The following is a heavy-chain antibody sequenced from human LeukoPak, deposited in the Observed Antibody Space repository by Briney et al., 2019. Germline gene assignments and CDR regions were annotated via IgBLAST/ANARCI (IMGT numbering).Heavy chain of an antibody. CDR2: IYNDGST. Sequence: TGGSLRLPCAASGLTVSSSYMSWVRQAPGKGLEWVSIIYNDGSTYYADSMKGRFTISRDNSKNTLYLQVNSLRAEDTAMYYCARNILFAFDIWGQGTMVTVSS. V-gene: IGHV3-53*01. J-gene: IGHJ3*02. D-gene: IGHD2/OR15-2a*01. CDR1: GLTVSSSY. CDR3: ARNILFAFDI.